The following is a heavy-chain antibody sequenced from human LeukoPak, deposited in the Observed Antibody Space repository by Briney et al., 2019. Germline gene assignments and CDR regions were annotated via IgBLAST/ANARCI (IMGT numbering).Heavy chain of an antibody. CDR1: GFTFSNAW. V-gene: IGHV3-15*01. Sequence: PGGSLRLSCAASGFTFSNAWTSWVRQAPGKGLEWVGRIKSKTDGGTTDYAAPVKGRFTISRDDSKNTLYLQMNSLKTEDTAVYYCTTRIAVAGNPDYWGQGTLVTVSS. CDR3: TTRIAVAGNPDY. CDR2: IKSKTDGGTT. J-gene: IGHJ4*02. D-gene: IGHD6-19*01.